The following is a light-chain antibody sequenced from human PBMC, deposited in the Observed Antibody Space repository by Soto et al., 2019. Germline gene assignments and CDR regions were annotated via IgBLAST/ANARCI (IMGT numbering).Light chain of an antibody. V-gene: IGKV1-33*01. CDR1: QDISNY. CDR3: QQYDNHPPLVT. J-gene: IGKJ3*01. CDR2: DAS. Sequence: DIQMTQSPSSLSASVGDRVTITCQASQDISNYLNWYQQKPGKAPKLLIYDASNLETGVPSRFSGSGSGTDFTFTISSLQPEDIATYYCQQYDNHPPLVTFGPGTKVDIK.